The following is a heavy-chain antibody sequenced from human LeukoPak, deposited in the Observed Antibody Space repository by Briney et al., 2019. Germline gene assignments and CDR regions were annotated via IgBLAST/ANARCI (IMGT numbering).Heavy chain of an antibody. CDR1: GFTFSSSA. V-gene: IGHV3-33*03. Sequence: GGSLRLSCAASGFTFSSSAMSWVRQAPGKGLEWVTVIGYDGRNKQYADSVKGRFTISRDNSKNMIYLQMNSLRVEDTAFYYCAKDNRRHYTSGPNPDSLHWGQGALVTVSS. CDR2: IGYDGRNK. J-gene: IGHJ4*02. CDR3: AKDNRRHYTSGPNPDSLH. D-gene: IGHD6-19*01.